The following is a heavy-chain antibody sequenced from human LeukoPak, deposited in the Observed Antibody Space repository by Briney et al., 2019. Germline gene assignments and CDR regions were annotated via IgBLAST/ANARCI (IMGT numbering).Heavy chain of an antibody. CDR3: ARVNYYDSSGYNFFDN. CDR2: INWSGDTT. J-gene: IGHJ4*02. Sequence: GGSLRLSCAASGFNFDAYGLSWVRQAPGKGLEWVSGINWSGDTTHYAESVKGRFTISRDNAKKSVSLQMNSLRADDTALYYCARVNYYDSSGYNFFDNWGQGTLVTVSS. V-gene: IGHV3-20*04. CDR1: GFNFDAYG. D-gene: IGHD3-22*01.